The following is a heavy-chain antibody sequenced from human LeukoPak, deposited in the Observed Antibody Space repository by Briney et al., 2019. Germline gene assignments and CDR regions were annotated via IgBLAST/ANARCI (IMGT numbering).Heavy chain of an antibody. CDR1: GFTFSSYA. CDR3: AREGYSTGWYFFDN. CDR2: IRFSDDTT. V-gene: IGHV3-23*01. Sequence: GGSLRLSCAASGFTFSSYAMSWVRQAPGKGLEWVSTIRFSDDTTYYADSVKGRFTVPRDNAKNTLYLGMNSLRADDTAVYYCAREGYSTGWYFFDNWGRGTRVTVSS. J-gene: IGHJ4*02. D-gene: IGHD6-13*01.